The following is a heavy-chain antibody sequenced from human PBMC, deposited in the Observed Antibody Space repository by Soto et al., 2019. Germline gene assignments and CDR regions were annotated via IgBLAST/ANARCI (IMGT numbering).Heavy chain of an antibody. CDR1: GYTLTELS. V-gene: IGHV1-24*01. CDR3: ATAPAGNYQLPTGTFDY. D-gene: IGHD2-2*01. CDR2: FDPEDGET. Sequence: ASVKVSCKVSGYTLTELSMHWVRQAPGKGLEWMGGFDPEDGETIYAQKFQGRVTMTEDTSTDTAYMELSSLRSEDTAVYYCATAPAGNYQLPTGTFDYWGQGTLVTVSS. J-gene: IGHJ4*02.